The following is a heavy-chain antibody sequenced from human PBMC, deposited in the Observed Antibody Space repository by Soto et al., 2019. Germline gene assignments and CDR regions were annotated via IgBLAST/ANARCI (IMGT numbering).Heavy chain of an antibody. CDR2: IIPIFGTA. D-gene: IGHD2-21*02. J-gene: IGHJ4*02. CDR3: ASTAYCGCDCYSPTYYFDY. V-gene: IGHV1-69*12. Sequence: QVQLVQSGAEVKKPGSSVKVSCKASGGTFSSYAISWVRQAPGQGLEWMGGIIPIFGTANYAQKFQGRVTLTADECTSTAYLGLSSLRSEDTAVYYCASTAYCGCDCYSPTYYFDYWGQGTLVTVSS. CDR1: GGTFSSYA.